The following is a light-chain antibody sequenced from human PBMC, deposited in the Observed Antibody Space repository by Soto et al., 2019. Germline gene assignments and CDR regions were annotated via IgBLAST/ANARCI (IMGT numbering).Light chain of an antibody. CDR1: QSISNW. CDR2: GAS. CDR3: QHYKNYPWT. J-gene: IGKJ1*01. V-gene: IGKV1-8*01. Sequence: AIRMTQSPSSLSASTGDRVTITCRASQSISNWLAWYQQRPGKAPKLLVYGASTLQSGVPSRFSGSGSGTDFTLTISGLQSEDFATYYCQHYKNYPWTFGQGTKVEVK.